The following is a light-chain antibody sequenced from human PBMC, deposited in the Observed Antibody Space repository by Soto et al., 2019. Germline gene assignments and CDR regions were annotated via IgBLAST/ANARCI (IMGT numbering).Light chain of an antibody. J-gene: IGKJ1*01. CDR3: QQYNNGPQT. Sequence: EIVMTQSPATLSVSPGVRATLSCRASQSVSSNLAWYQQKPGQAPRLLIYGASTRATGIPARFSGSGSGTEFTLTISSLQSEDFAVYYCQQYNNGPQTFGQGTKGEIK. V-gene: IGKV3-15*01. CDR2: GAS. CDR1: QSVSSN.